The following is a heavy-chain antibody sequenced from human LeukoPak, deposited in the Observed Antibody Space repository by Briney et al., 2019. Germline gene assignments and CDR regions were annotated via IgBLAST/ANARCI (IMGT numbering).Heavy chain of an antibody. V-gene: IGHV3-48*01. CDR1: GFTFSSYS. D-gene: IGHD5-24*01. J-gene: IGHJ3*02. CDR3: ARVWLAGFAFDI. CDR2: ISSSSSTI. Sequence: GGSLRLSCAASGFTFSSYSMNWVRQAPGKGLEWVSYISSSSSTIYYADSVKGRFTISRDNAKNTLYLQMNSLRAEDTAVYYCARVWLAGFAFDIWGQGTMVTVSS.